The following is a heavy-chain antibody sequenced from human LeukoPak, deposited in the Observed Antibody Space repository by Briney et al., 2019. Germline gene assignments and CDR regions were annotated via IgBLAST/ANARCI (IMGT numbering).Heavy chain of an antibody. D-gene: IGHD3-10*01. V-gene: IGHV3-21*01. CDR1: GFTFSSYS. CDR3: ARDHSYGSGSYVLDY. Sequence: GGSLRLSCAASGFTFSSYSMNWVRQAPGKGLEWVSSISSSSSYIYYAHSVKGRFTISRDNAKNSLYLQMNSLRAEDTAVYSCARDHSYGSGSYVLDYWGQGTLVTVSS. CDR2: ISSSSSYI. J-gene: IGHJ4*02.